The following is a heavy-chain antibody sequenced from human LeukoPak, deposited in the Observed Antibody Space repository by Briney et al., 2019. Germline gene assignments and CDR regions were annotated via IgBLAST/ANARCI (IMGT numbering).Heavy chain of an antibody. CDR2: IYYSGST. Sequence: SETLSLTCTVSGGSISSYYWSWIRQPPGKGLEWIGYIYYSGSTNYNPSLKTRVTISVDTSQNQFSLKLTSVTAADTAVHYCARTLVRGVIRPNGMDVWGQGTTVTVSS. D-gene: IGHD3-10*01. CDR1: GGSISSYY. J-gene: IGHJ6*02. CDR3: ARTLVRGVIRPNGMDV. V-gene: IGHV4-59*01.